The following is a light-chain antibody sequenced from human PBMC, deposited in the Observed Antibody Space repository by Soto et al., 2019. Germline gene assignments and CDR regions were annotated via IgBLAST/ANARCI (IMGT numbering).Light chain of an antibody. Sequence: EIVLTQSPGTLSLSPGERATVSCRAIKSVSNNGLAWDKQKTGQPPRLLIDAASNRARGIPDRFGGSGSGADFTPAVSRLETEDFAVYYCQQYGTAPCTFGRGTKMEI. CDR3: QQYGTAPCT. CDR1: KSVSNNG. J-gene: IGKJ4*02. V-gene: IGKV3-20*01. CDR2: AAS.